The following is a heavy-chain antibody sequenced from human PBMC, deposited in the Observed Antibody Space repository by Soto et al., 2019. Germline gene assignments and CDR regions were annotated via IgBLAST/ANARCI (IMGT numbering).Heavy chain of an antibody. J-gene: IGHJ4*02. CDR1: GGSITSGGYC. D-gene: IGHD3-10*01. V-gene: IGHV4-31*03. Sequence: QVQLQESGPGLVKPSQTLSLTCTVSGGSITSGGYCWTWIRQHPVKGLEWMGHIYYSGSSSYNPSLTSRLTMSVVASTNQFSLRLTSVTAADMAVYSCARDGDYCVSGRPPLLSKWGQGTLVTVSS. CDR3: ARDGDYCVSGRPPLLSK. CDR2: IYYSGSS.